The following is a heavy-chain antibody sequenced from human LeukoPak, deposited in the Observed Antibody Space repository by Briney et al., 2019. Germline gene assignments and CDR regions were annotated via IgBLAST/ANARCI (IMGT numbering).Heavy chain of an antibody. Sequence: SETLSLTCAVSGGSISSGGYSWRWLRQPPGKGLEWIGYIYHSESTYYNPSLKSRVTISVDRSKNQFSLKLSSVTAADTAVYYCARVVSGSHFDYWGQGTLVTVSS. J-gene: IGHJ4*02. CDR1: GGSISSGGYS. D-gene: IGHD3-10*01. CDR2: IYHSEST. V-gene: IGHV4-30-2*01. CDR3: ARVVSGSHFDY.